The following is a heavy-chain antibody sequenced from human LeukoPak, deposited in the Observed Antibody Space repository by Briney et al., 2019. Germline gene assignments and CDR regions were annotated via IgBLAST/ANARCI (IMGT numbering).Heavy chain of an antibody. CDR1: GYTFTGYY. CDR3: ARGWPTYYYGSGSYCFDY. V-gene: IGHV1-2*02. D-gene: IGHD3-10*01. J-gene: IGHJ4*02. Sequence: GASVKVSCKASGYTFTGYYMHWVRQAPGQGLEWMGWINPNSGGTNYAQKFQGRVTMTRDTSISTAYMELSRLRSDDTAVYYCARGWPTYYYGSGSYCFDYWGQGTLVTVSS. CDR2: INPNSGGT.